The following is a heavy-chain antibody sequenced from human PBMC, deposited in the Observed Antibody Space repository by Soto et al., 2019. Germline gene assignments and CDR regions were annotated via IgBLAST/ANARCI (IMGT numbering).Heavy chain of an antibody. J-gene: IGHJ3*02. CDR2: ISYDGSNK. CDR3: AKAALVGSSKVVFDALDI. D-gene: IGHD3-22*01. V-gene: IGHV3-30*18. CDR1: GFTFSSYG. Sequence: QPVGSIRLSCAACGFTFSSYGMDWVRQAPGKGLEWVAVISYDGSNKYYADSVKGRFTISRDNSKNTLYLQMNSLRAEDTAVYYCAKAALVGSSKVVFDALDIWGQGTMVTVSS.